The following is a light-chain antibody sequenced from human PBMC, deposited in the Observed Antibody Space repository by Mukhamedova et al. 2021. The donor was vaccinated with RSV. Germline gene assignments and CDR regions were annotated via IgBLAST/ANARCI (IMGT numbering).Light chain of an antibody. CDR2: AAS. J-gene: IGKJ3*01. V-gene: IGKV1-39*01. CDR3: LQSYSPLWT. Sequence: WYQRRVHGKAPNLLIYAASNLQSGVPSRFSGSGSGAEFTLAISDLQPEDFATYYCLQSYSPLWTFGPGTKVDVK.